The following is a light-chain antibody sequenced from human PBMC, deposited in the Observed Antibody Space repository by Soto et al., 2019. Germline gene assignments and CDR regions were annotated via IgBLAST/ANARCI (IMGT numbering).Light chain of an antibody. Sequence: QAVVTQPASVSGSPGQSITISCIGTSSDVGGYNYVSWYQQHPGKAPKLMIYDVSNRPSGVSNRFSGSKSGNTASLTISGLQAEDEADYYCSSYTSSSTPYVFGTGTKLTVL. J-gene: IGLJ1*01. V-gene: IGLV2-14*01. CDR1: SSDVGGYNY. CDR3: SSYTSSSTPYV. CDR2: DVS.